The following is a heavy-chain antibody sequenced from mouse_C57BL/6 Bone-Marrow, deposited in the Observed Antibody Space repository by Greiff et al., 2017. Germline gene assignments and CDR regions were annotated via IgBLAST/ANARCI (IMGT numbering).Heavy chain of an antibody. CDR3: ATPITYGSSLMDY. CDR1: GFNIKDYY. V-gene: IGHV14-2*01. J-gene: IGHJ4*01. Sequence: VHVKQSGAELVKPGASVKLSCTASGFNIKDYYMHWVKQRTEQGLEWIGRIDPEDGETKYAPKFQGKATITADPSSNTAYLQLSSLTSEDTAVYYCATPITYGSSLMDYWGQGTSVTVSS. D-gene: IGHD1-1*01. CDR2: IDPEDGET.